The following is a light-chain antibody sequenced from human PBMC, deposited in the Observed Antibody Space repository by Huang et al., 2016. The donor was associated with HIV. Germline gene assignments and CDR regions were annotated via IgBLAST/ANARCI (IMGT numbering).Light chain of an antibody. Sequence: DILMTQSPSSLSASVGDRVTITCRASQSVSTYLNWYQQKPGKAPKLLIYAASSLKSWGPSRFSGSGSGTDFPLTISSLQPDDFATYYCQQSYSTPFYTFGQGTKLEIK. CDR2: AAS. CDR3: QQSYSTPFYT. J-gene: IGKJ2*01. V-gene: IGKV1-39*01. CDR1: QSVSTY.